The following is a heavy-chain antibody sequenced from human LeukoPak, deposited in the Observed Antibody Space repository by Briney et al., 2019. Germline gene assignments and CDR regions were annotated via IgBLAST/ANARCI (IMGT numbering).Heavy chain of an antibody. V-gene: IGHV3-23*01. CDR1: GFTFSSYA. D-gene: IGHD6-13*01. CDR3: ARDYSSNWLFDY. J-gene: IGHJ4*02. Sequence: PGGSLRLSCAASGFTFSSYAMSWVRQAPGKGLEWVSAISGSGGSTYYADSVKGRFTVSRDNAKNSLYLQMNSLRDEDMAVYYCARDYSSNWLFDYWGQGTLVTVSS. CDR2: ISGSGGST.